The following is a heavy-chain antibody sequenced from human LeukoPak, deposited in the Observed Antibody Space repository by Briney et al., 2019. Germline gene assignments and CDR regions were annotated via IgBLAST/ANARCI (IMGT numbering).Heavy chain of an antibody. D-gene: IGHD3-10*01. CDR2: INWNGGST. V-gene: IGHV3-20*04. J-gene: IGHJ5*02. Sequence: PGGSLRLSCAASGFIFDDYGMSWVRQAPGKGLEWVSGINWNGGSTIYADSVKGRFTISRDNAKNSLYLQMNSLTAEDTAVYYCVRASHPGGWFDPWGQGTLVTVSS. CDR3: VRASHPGGWFDP. CDR1: GFIFDDYG.